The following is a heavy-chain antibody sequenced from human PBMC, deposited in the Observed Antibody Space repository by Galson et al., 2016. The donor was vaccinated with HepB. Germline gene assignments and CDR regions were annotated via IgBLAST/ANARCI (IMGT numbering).Heavy chain of an antibody. CDR2: IDWEDDK. Sequence: PALVKPTQTLTLTCTLSGLSLTTSGMCVSWIRQPPGKALEWLALIDWEDDKYYTTSLKTRLTISKDISKNQVVLTLTDMDPVETATYYCARILGGYCVGGGVDSWGQGTLVTVSS. CDR1: GLSLTTSGMC. CDR3: ARILGGYCVGGGVDS. V-gene: IGHV2-70*01. D-gene: IGHD2-15*01. J-gene: IGHJ4*02.